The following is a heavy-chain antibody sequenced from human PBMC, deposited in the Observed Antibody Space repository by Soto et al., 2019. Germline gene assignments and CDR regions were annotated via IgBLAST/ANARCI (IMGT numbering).Heavy chain of an antibody. CDR2: IIPIFGTP. CDR1: GGIFSTYA. CDR3: ARDRDDYGSGNYYNRIDF. Sequence: QVQLVQSGAEVKKPGSSVKVSCKASGGIFSTYAISWLRQAPGQGLEWMGGIIPIFGTPNYEQRFQGRVTITADESTTTSYMEPSRLKSEDTAVYYCARDRDDYGSGNYYNRIDFWGQGTLVTVSS. J-gene: IGHJ4*02. V-gene: IGHV1-69*01. D-gene: IGHD3-10*01.